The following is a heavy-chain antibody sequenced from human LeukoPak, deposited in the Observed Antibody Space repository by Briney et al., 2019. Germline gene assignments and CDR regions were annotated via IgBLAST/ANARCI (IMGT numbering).Heavy chain of an antibody. CDR1: DFTFSGSA. V-gene: IGHV3-73*01. CDR2: IRDKANTYAT. J-gene: IGHJ4*02. CDR3: TREVGSWFDY. D-gene: IGHD6-13*01. Sequence: GGSLRLSXAASDFTFSGSAMHWVRQASGRGLEWVGRIRDKANTYATSYAASVKGRFTISRDGLKNTAYLQMNSLKTEDTALYYCTREVGSWFDYWGQGTLVTVSS.